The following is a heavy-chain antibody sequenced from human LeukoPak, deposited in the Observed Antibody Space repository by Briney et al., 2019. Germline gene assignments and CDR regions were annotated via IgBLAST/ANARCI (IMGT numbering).Heavy chain of an antibody. CDR1: GFTLTSSA. V-gene: IGHV3-30*18. D-gene: IGHD6-6*01. CDR3: AKDLPSSRTFDH. CDR2: ISSRGNEI. Sequence: GGSLRLSCAASGFTLTSSAMHWVRQAPGKGLEWVALISSRGNEIVHTNSVKGRFTISRDTSKNTLYLQMNDLRVDDTAVYYCAKDLPSSRTFDHWGQGILVTVSS. J-gene: IGHJ4*02.